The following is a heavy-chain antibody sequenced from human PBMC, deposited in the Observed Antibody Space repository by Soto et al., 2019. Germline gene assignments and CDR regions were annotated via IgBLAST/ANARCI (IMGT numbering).Heavy chain of an antibody. Sequence: PGGSVRLSCAASGFTFSSYAMSWVRQAPGKGLEWVSAISGSGGSTYYADSVKGRFTISRDNSKNTLYLQMNSLRAEDTAVYYCAKTVRGYYDFWSGHHRGSYYYYMDVWGKGTTVTVSS. CDR2: ISGSGGST. J-gene: IGHJ6*03. V-gene: IGHV3-23*01. CDR1: GFTFSSYA. CDR3: AKTVRGYYDFWSGHHRGSYYYYMDV. D-gene: IGHD3-3*01.